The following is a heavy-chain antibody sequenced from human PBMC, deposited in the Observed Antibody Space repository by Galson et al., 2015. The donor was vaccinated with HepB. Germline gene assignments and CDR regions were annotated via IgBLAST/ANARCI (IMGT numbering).Heavy chain of an antibody. CDR2: VSGSGFRT. D-gene: IGHD6-19*01. CDR1: GFTFTNYA. J-gene: IGHJ6*02. CDR3: AREGSSGWYEALSMDV. V-gene: IGHV3-23*01. Sequence: SLRLSCAASGFTFTNYAMNWVRQAPGKGLEWVSDVSGSGFRTSYADSVKGRFTISRDNSKNRLYLQMNSLRAEDTAVYYCAREGSSGWYEALSMDVWGQGTTVTVSS.